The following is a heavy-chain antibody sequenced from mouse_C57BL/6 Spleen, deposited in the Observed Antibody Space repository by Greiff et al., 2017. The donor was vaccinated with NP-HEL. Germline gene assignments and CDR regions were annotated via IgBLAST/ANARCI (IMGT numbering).Heavy chain of an antibody. CDR3: ARHANWDEGGY. CDR1: GYTFTSYW. V-gene: IGHV1-69*01. J-gene: IGHJ2*01. CDR2: IDPSDSYT. Sequence: VQLQQPGAELVMPGASVKLSCKASGYTFTSYWMHWVKQRPGQGLEWIGEIDPSDSYTNYNQKFKGKSTLTVDKSSSTAYMQLSSLTSEDSAVYYCARHANWDEGGYWGQGTTLTVSS. D-gene: IGHD4-1*01.